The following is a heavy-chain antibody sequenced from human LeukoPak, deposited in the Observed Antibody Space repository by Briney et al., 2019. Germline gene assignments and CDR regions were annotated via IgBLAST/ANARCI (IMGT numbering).Heavy chain of an antibody. J-gene: IGHJ4*02. CDR2: INPSSGGT. CDR3: ATLGYCSGGSCSQGDY. V-gene: IGHV1-2*02. D-gene: IGHD2-15*01. Sequence: ASVKVSCKASGYTFIDYYIHWVRQAPGQGREWMGWINPSSGGTNYAQKFQGRGTMTRDTSISTAYMELSRLPSDDTAVYYCATLGYCSGGSCSQGDYWGQGTLVTVSS. CDR1: GYTFIDYY.